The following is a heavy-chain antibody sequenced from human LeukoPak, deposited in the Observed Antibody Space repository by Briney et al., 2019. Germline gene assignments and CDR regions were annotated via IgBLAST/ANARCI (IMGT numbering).Heavy chain of an antibody. D-gene: IGHD5-18*01. CDR2: IYTSGST. CDR1: GGSISSGSYY. J-gene: IGHJ4*02. CDR3: GREWIQQMDS. Sequence: SETLSLTCTVSGGSISSGSYYWSWIRQPAGTGLEWIGRIYTSGSTNYNPSLKSRVTISVDTSKNQFSLKLSSVTAAAPPVYSCGREWIQQMDSGGQGTLVTVPS. V-gene: IGHV4-61*02.